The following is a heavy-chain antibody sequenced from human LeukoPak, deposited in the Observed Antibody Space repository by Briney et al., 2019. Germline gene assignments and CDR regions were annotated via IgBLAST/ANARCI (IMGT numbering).Heavy chain of an antibody. Sequence: ASVKVSFKASGYTFTSYGISWVRQAPGQGLEWMGWISAYNGNTNYAQKLQGRVTMTTDTSTSTAYMELRSLRSDDTAVYYCARNGRQLLFDRNWFDPWGQGTLVTVSS. CDR1: GYTFTSYG. J-gene: IGHJ5*02. CDR2: ISAYNGNT. V-gene: IGHV1-18*01. D-gene: IGHD2-2*01. CDR3: ARNGRQLLFDRNWFDP.